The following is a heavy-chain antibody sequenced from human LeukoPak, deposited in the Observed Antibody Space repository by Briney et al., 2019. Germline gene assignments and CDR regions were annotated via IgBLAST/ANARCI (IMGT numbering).Heavy chain of an antibody. CDR2: IVVGSGNT. D-gene: IGHD2-15*01. CDR1: GFTFTSSA. CDR3: AAGGYCSGGSCYSNGAFDI. Sequence: GASVKVSCKASGFTFTSSAMQWVRQARGQRLEWIGWIVVGSGNTNYAQKFQERVTITRDMSTSTAYMELSSLRSEDTAVYYCAAGGYCSGGSCYSNGAFDIWGQGTMVTVSS. V-gene: IGHV1-58*02. J-gene: IGHJ3*02.